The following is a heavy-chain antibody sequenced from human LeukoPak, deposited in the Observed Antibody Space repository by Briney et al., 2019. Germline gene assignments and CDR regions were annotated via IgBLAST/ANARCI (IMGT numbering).Heavy chain of an antibody. CDR3: ARDRGSYGPVTD. CDR2: ISYDGNNK. Sequence: GGSLRLSCAASGFTFSSYAMRWVRQAPGKGLEWVAVISYDGNNKYYADSVKGRFTISRDNSKNTLYLQMNSLRAEDTAVYYCARDRGSYGPVTDWGQGTLVTVSS. CDR1: GFTFSSYA. V-gene: IGHV3-30*04. D-gene: IGHD5-18*01. J-gene: IGHJ4*02.